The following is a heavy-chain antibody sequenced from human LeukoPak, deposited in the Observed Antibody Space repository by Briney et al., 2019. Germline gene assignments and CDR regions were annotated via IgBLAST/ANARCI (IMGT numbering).Heavy chain of an antibody. Sequence: SGTLSLTCTVSGGSISSYYWSWIRQPPGKGLEWIGYIYYSGSTNYNPSLKSRVTISVDTSKDQFSLKLSSVTAADTAVYYCARGRSYGSFDYWGQGTLVTVSS. D-gene: IGHD5-18*01. CDR3: ARGRSYGSFDY. J-gene: IGHJ4*02. CDR1: GGSISSYY. CDR2: IYYSGST. V-gene: IGHV4-59*12.